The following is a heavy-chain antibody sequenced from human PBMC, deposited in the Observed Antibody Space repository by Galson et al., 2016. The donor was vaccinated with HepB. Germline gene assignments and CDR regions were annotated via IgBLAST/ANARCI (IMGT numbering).Heavy chain of an antibody. D-gene: IGHD1-26*01. CDR2: VYYSGST. Sequence: LRLSCAASGFTFSSYSMNWVRQAPGKGLEWIGNVYYSGSTYYNPSLKSRVTISVDTSKNQFSLKLTSVTAADTAVYYCATYLGGIVRASDYWGQGTLVTVSS. J-gene: IGHJ4*02. CDR1: GFTFSSYSMN. CDR3: ATYLGGIVRASDY. V-gene: IGHV4-59*04.